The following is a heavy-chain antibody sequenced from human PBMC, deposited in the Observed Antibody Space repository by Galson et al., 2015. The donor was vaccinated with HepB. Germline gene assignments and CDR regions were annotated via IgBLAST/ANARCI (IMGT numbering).Heavy chain of an antibody. CDR1: GFTFRTYA. V-gene: IGHV3-23*01. D-gene: IGHD6-13*01. Sequence: SLRLSCAASGFTFRTYAMTWVRQAPGKGLDWVSAISDGGGSTYYGDSVKGRFSISRDNSQNTVYLQMNSLRAEDTAVYYCAKGMAARGDYYYLMDVWGQGTTVTVSS. CDR3: AKGMAARGDYYYLMDV. J-gene: IGHJ6*02. CDR2: ISDGGGST.